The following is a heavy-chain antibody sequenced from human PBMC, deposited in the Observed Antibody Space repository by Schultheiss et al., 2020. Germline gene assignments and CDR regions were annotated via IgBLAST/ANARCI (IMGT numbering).Heavy chain of an antibody. CDR1: GGSFSGYY. CDR3: ARDYMGRDGYNYFDY. V-gene: IGHV4-34*01. CDR2: INHSGST. D-gene: IGHD5-24*01. J-gene: IGHJ4*02. Sequence: SETLSLTCAVYGGSFSGYYWSWIRQPPGKGLECIGEINHSGSTYYNPSLKSRVTISVDTSKNQFSLQLNSVTPEDTAVYYCARDYMGRDGYNYFDYWGQGTLVTVSS.